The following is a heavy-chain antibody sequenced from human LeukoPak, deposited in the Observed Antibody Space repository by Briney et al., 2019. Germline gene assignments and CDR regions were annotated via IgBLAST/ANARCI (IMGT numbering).Heavy chain of an antibody. Sequence: GGSLRLSCAASGFTFSSYAMSWVRQAPGKGLEWVSGLTTSGGGTYYADSVKGRFTVSRDSSKNTVYLQMNSLRAEDTAVYYCAKEGGSLHMDVWGKGTTVTVSS. D-gene: IGHD3-16*01. CDR1: GFTFSSYA. V-gene: IGHV3-23*01. J-gene: IGHJ6*03. CDR3: AKEGGSLHMDV. CDR2: LTTSGGGT.